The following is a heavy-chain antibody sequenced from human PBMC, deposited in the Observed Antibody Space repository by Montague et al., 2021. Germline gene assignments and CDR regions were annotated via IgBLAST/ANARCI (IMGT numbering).Heavy chain of an antibody. Sequence: SLILSCAASGFTFGTFPMHWFRQAPVKGLEWVALISHDGSNNYYADSVRGRFTVSRDNSKNTLYLQTSSLRADDTAVYYCARWRVYYDSSGYAAWGRGTLVTVSS. CDR2: ISHDGSNN. J-gene: IGHJ5*02. CDR1: GFTFGTFP. CDR3: ARWRVYYDSSGYAA. D-gene: IGHD3-22*01. V-gene: IGHV3-30-3*01.